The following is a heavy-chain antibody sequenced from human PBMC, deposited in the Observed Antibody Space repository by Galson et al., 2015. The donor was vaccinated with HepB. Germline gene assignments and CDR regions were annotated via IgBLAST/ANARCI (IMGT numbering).Heavy chain of an antibody. CDR2: IYSGGST. CDR3: ARTEPIAAGHDAFDI. Sequence: SLRLSCAASGFTVSSNYMSWVRQAPGKGLEWVSVIYSGGSTYYADSVKGRFTISRDNSKNTLYLQMNSLRAEDTAVYYCARTEPIAAGHDAFDIWGQGTMVTVSS. CDR1: GFTVSSNY. J-gene: IGHJ3*02. V-gene: IGHV3-53*01. D-gene: IGHD6-13*01.